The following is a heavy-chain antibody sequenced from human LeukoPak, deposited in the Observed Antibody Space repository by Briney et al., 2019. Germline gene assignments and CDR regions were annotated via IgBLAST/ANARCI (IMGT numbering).Heavy chain of an antibody. D-gene: IGHD1-14*01. V-gene: IGHV4-59*01. Sequence: PSETLSLTCNVSGASISDYYWSWVRQSPEKGLEWIASLLYSGSTHYNPSLRSRVAISSDTSNNQFSLILTSVTTTDTAVYYCARTGRRGYFDFWGRGTLVTVSS. J-gene: IGHJ2*01. CDR3: ARTGRRGYFDF. CDR2: LLYSGST. CDR1: GASISDYY.